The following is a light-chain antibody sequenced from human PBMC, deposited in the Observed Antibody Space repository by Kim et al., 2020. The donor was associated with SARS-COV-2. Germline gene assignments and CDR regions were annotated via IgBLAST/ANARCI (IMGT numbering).Light chain of an antibody. CDR2: KDS. CDR1: ALPKQY. CDR3: QSPDSSGTYE. J-gene: IGLJ3*02. Sequence: VSPGQTARITCSGDALPKQYAYWYQKKPGQAPVMVIYKDSERPSGIPERYSGSSSGTTVTLVISGVQAEDEADYYCQSPDSSGTYEFGGGTQLTVL. V-gene: IGLV3-25*03.